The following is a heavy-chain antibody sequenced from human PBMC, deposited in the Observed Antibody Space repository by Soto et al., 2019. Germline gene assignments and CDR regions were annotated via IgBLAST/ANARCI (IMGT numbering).Heavy chain of an antibody. Sequence: GESLKISCKGSGYSFTSYWIGWVRQMPGKGLEWMGIIYPGDSDTRYSPSFQGQVTISADKSISTAYLQWSSLKASDTAMYYCARRGSKLDYNFWSGYLDYWGQGTLVTVSS. V-gene: IGHV5-51*01. J-gene: IGHJ4*02. D-gene: IGHD3-3*01. CDR1: GYSFTSYW. CDR3: ARRGSKLDYNFWSGYLDY. CDR2: IYPGDSDT.